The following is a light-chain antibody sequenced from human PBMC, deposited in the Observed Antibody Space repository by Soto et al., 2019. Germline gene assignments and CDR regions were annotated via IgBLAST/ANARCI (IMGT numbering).Light chain of an antibody. V-gene: IGKV3-15*01. CDR2: GAS. CDR1: RSISNN. J-gene: IGKJ4*01. CDR3: QPHNNWPVVT. Sequence: EMVMTQSPATLSVSPGDRVTLSCRASRSISNNLAWYQQKPGQAPRLLIYGASTRATGIPARFSGSGSGTEFTLTINGLQSEDFAMYYCQPHNNWPVVTFGGGTRVEIK.